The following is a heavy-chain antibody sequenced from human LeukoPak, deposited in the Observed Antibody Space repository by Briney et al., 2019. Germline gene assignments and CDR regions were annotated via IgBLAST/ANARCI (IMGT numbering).Heavy chain of an antibody. CDR2: IYYSGNT. V-gene: IGHV4-59*01. J-gene: IGHJ4*02. D-gene: IGHD6-19*01. Sequence: PSETLSLTCTVSGGSISSYYWSWIRQPPGKGLEWIGYIYYSGNTNYNPSHKSRVTISVDTSRNQFSLKVTSVTAADTALYYCARLQGQWLLHDYWGQGTLVTVSS. CDR3: ARLQGQWLLHDY. CDR1: GGSISSYY.